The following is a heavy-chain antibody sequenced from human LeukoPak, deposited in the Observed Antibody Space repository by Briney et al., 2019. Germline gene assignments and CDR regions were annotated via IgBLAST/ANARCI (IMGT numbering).Heavy chain of an antibody. J-gene: IGHJ3*02. CDR3: ARAPLRYSGYLDAFDI. D-gene: IGHD5-12*01. CDR1: GYTFTGYY. V-gene: IGHV1-2*02. CDR2: INPNSGGT. Sequence: GASVKVSCKASGYTFTGYYMHWVRQAPGQGLEWMGWINPNSGGTNYAQKFQGRVTMTRDTSISTAYMELSRLRSDDTAVYYCARAPLRYSGYLDAFDIWGQGTMVTVSS.